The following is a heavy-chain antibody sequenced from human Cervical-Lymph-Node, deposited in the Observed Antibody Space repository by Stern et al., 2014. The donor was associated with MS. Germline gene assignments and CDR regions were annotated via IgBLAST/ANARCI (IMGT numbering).Heavy chain of an antibody. V-gene: IGHV1-3*01. J-gene: IGHJ4*02. CDR1: GYTFTSYA. CDR3: ASTVLRYFDWLLYGYFDY. D-gene: IGHD3-9*01. Sequence: QVQLVQSGAEVKKPGASVKVSCKASGYTFTSYAMHWVRQAPGQRLEWMGWINAGNGNTKYSQKFQGRVTITRDTSASTAYMELSSLRSEDTAVYYCASTVLRYFDWLLYGYFDYWGQGTLVTVSS. CDR2: INAGNGNT.